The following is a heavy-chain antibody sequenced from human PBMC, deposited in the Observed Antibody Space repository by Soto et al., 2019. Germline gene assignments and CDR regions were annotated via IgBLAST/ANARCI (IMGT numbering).Heavy chain of an antibody. CDR1: GLTFSDRC. CDR2: IRKKTNSYTT. J-gene: IGHJ4*02. Sequence: PGGSLRLTCAASGLTFSDRCMDWVRQAPGKGLEWVGRIRKKTNSYTTEYAASVKGRFIISRDDSTNSLYLQMSSLKTEDTAVYYCTTVTTVDYYFDYWGQGTLVTVSS. V-gene: IGHV3-72*01. D-gene: IGHD4-17*01. CDR3: TTVTTVDYYFDY.